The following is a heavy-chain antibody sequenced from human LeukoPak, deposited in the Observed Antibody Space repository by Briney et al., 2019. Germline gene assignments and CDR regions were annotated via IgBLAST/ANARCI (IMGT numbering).Heavy chain of an antibody. Sequence: AGRSLRLSCSASGFTFSSYAMHWVRQAPGKGLEYVSAISSNGGSTYYADSVKGRFTISRDNSKNTLYLQMSSLRAEDTAVYYCVKSITIFGVVPFDPWGQGTLVTVSS. D-gene: IGHD3-3*01. V-gene: IGHV3-64D*06. CDR1: GFTFSSYA. CDR2: ISSNGGST. J-gene: IGHJ5*02. CDR3: VKSITIFGVVPFDP.